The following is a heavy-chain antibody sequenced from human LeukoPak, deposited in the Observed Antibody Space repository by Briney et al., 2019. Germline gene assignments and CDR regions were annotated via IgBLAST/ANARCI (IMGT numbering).Heavy chain of an antibody. V-gene: IGHV1-2*02. J-gene: IGHJ4*02. Sequence: GASVKVSCKASGYTFTSYYMHWVRQAPGQGLEWMGWINPNSGGTNYAQKFQGRVTMTRDTSISTAYMELSRLRSDDTAVYYCARDLGGEYYDILTGAFDYWGQGTLVTVSS. CDR3: ARDLGGEYYDILTGAFDY. D-gene: IGHD3-9*01. CDR2: INPNSGGT. CDR1: GYTFTSYY.